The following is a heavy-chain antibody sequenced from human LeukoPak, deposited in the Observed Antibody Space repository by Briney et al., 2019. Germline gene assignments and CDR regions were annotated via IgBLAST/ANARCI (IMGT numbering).Heavy chain of an antibody. V-gene: IGHV4-34*01. CDR2: INHSGST. Sequence: SETLSLTCAVYGGSFSGYYWSWIRQPPGKGLEWIGEINHSGSTNYNPSLKSRVTISVDTSKNQFSLKLSSVTAADTAVYYCARDEGRGYDILTGYYDYYGMDVWGQGTTVTVSS. CDR3: ARDEGRGYDILTGYYDYYGMDV. D-gene: IGHD3-9*01. CDR1: GGSFSGYY. J-gene: IGHJ6*02.